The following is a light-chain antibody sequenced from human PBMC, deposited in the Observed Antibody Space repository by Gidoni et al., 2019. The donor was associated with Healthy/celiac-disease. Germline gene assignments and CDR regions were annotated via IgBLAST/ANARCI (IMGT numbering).Light chain of an antibody. CDR3: QQYNSYSRWT. J-gene: IGKJ1*01. Sequence: RVTITCRASQSISSWLAWYQQKPGKAPKLLIYKASSLESGVPSRFSGSGSGTEFTLTISSLQPDDFATYYCQQYNSYSRWTFXQXTKVEIK. CDR1: QSISSW. V-gene: IGKV1-5*03. CDR2: KAS.